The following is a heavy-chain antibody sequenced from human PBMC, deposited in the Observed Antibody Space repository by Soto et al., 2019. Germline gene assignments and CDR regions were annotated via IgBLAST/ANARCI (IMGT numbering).Heavy chain of an antibody. CDR3: AKGSIEYRASVDN. D-gene: IGHD5-12*01. J-gene: IGHJ4*02. V-gene: IGHV3-23*01. CDR2: ISARGGRL. CDR1: GFSFSSYA. Sequence: EVQLLESGGGLVQPGGSLRLSCAASGFSFSSYAMVWVRQAPGKGLEWVSGISARGGRLYFADSVKGRFTISRDNSKNVLSLEMNSLRAEETATYFCAKGSIEYRASVDNWGQGTLVVVSS.